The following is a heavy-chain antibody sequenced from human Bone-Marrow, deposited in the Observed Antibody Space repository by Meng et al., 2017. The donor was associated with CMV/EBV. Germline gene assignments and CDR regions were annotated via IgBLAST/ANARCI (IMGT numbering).Heavy chain of an antibody. D-gene: IGHD2-2*01. CDR2: SNAGNGNT. CDR1: GYTFTSYA. V-gene: IGHV1-3*02. Sequence: ASVKVSCKASGYTFTSYAMHWVRQAPGQRLEWMGWSNAGNGNTKYSQEFQGRVTITADKSTSTAYMELSSLRSEDTAVYYCARIVVPAARVSYYYYGMDVWGQGTTVTVSS. CDR3: ARIVVPAARVSYYYYGMDV. J-gene: IGHJ6*02.